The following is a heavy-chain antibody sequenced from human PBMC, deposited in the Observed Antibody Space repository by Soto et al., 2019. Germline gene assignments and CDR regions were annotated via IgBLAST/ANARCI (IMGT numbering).Heavy chain of an antibody. CDR1: GYIFTSYD. D-gene: IGHD3-3*01. CDR2: MNPNSGNT. V-gene: IGHV1-8*01. Sequence: QVQLVQSGAEVKKPGASVKVSCKASGYIFTSYDINWVRQATGQGLEWMGWMNPNSGNTGYAQKFQGRVTMTRNTSISTAYMELSSLRSEDTAVYYCARGNGRGFLEWFPYDYWGQGTLVTVSS. J-gene: IGHJ4*02. CDR3: ARGNGRGFLEWFPYDY.